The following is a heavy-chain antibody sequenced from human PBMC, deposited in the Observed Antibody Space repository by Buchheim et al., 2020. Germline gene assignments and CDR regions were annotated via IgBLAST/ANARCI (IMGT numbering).Heavy chain of an antibody. CDR1: GFTLSSYG. V-gene: IGHV3-30*01. CDR3: ARDHEDSSGTYYDFVY. J-gene: IGHJ4*02. D-gene: IGHD1-26*01. Sequence: QVQLVESGGGVVQPGRSLRLSCAASGFTLSSYGMHWVRQAPGKGLEWVAAISYDGSYKYYADSVKGRFTISRDNSKNTLYLQMNSLRAEDTAVYSCARDHEDSSGTYYDFVYWGQGTL. CDR2: ISYDGSYK.